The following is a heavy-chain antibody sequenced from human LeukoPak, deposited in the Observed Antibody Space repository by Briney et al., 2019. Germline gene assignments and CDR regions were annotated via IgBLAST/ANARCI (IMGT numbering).Heavy chain of an antibody. Sequence: GGSLRLSCAASGFTFSSYSMNWVRQAPGKVLEWVSSISSSSSYIYYADSVKGRFTISRDNAKNSLYLQMNSLRAEDTAVYYCARDGANGADYWGQGTLVTVSS. D-gene: IGHD4/OR15-4a*01. CDR2: ISSSSSYI. CDR3: ARDGANGADY. V-gene: IGHV3-21*01. J-gene: IGHJ4*02. CDR1: GFTFSSYS.